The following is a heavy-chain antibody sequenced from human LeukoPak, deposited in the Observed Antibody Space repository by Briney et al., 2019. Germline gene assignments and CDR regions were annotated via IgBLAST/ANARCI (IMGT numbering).Heavy chain of an antibody. CDR3: TKSLGGYYAFDY. CDR2: INPSGGST. D-gene: IGHD3-22*01. Sequence: ASVKVSCKASGYTFTSYYMHWVRQDPGQGLEWMGIINPSGGSTSYAQKFQGRVTMTRDTSTSTVYMELSSLRSEDTAVYYCTKSLGGYYAFDYWGQGTLVTVSS. J-gene: IGHJ4*02. CDR1: GYTFTSYY. V-gene: IGHV1-46*01.